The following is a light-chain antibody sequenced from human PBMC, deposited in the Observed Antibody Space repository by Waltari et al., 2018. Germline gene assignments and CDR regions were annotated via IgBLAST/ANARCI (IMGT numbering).Light chain of an antibody. CDR3: SSYGASMTLL. CDR2: EVK. CDR1: NSDIGTFNL. J-gene: IGLJ3*02. Sequence: QSALTQPASVSGSPGQSITITCTGSNSDIGTFNLVSWYDQHPGKAPKLIIYEVKNRPSGVSDRFSGSKSDNTASLTISGLQHEDEATYFCSSYGASMTLLFGGGTRVTVL. V-gene: IGLV2-14*02.